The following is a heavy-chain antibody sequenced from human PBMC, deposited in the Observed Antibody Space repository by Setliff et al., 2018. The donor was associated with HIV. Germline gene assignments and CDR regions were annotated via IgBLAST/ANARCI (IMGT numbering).Heavy chain of an antibody. CDR2: ISYSGNA. V-gene: IGHV4-38-2*01. D-gene: IGHD6-13*01. J-gene: IGHJ5*02. CDR3: ARRGSSWYSHWFDP. CDR1: GYSISSGHY. Sequence: SETLSLTCAVSGYSISSGHYWGWVRQSPGKGLEWIGTISYSGNAYYNPSLKSRVTISVDTSKSQFSLNVKSMTAADTAIYYCARRGSSWYSHWFDPWGQGTPVTVSS.